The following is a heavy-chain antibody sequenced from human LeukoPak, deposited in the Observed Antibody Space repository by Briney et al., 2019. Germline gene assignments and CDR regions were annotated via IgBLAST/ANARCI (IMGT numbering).Heavy chain of an antibody. J-gene: IGHJ4*02. Sequence: ASVKVSCKASGYTFTGYYMHWVRHAPGQGLEWMGWINPNSGGTNYAQKFQGRVTMTRDTSISTAYMELSRLRSDDTAVYYCARDVEGSGSYYPLYYFDYWGQGTLVTVSS. CDR2: INPNSGGT. D-gene: IGHD3-10*01. CDR3: ARDVEGSGSYYPLYYFDY. CDR1: GYTFTGYY. V-gene: IGHV1-2*02.